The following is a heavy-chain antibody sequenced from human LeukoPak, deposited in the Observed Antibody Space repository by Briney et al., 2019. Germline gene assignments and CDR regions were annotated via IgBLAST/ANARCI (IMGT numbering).Heavy chain of an antibody. V-gene: IGHV3-74*01. J-gene: IGHJ4*02. CDR3: ARGYSSSCDY. Sequence: GGSLRLSCAASGFTFSSYWMHWVRQAPGKGLVWVSRINTDGNSTSYADSVKGRFTISRDNARNSLYLQMNSLRAEDTAVYYCARGYSSSCDYWGQGTLVTVSS. CDR1: GFTFSSYW. CDR2: INTDGNST. D-gene: IGHD6-13*01.